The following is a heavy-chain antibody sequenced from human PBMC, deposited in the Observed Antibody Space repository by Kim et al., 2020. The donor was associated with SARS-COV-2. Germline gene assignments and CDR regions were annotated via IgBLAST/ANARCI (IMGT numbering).Heavy chain of an antibody. J-gene: IGHJ5*02. CDR1: GYTFSSYG. CDR2: IWYDGSNK. D-gene: IGHD5-12*01. CDR3: AKDGDGYNYKEGWFDP. V-gene: IGHV3-33*06. Sequence: GGSLRLSCAASGYTFSSYGMHWVRQAPGKGLEWVAVIWYDGSNKYYADSVKGRFTISRDNSKNTLYLQMNSLRAEDTAVYYCAKDGDGYNYKEGWFDPWGQGTLVTVSS.